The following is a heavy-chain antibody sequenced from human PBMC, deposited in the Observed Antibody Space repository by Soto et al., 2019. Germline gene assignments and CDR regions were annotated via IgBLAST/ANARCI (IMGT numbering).Heavy chain of an antibody. Sequence: TLSLTCTVSGGSISSYYWSWIRQPPGKGLEWIGYIYYSGSTNYNPSLKSRVTISVDTSKNQFSLKLSSVTAADTAVYYCARVVIPSTLHYYYGMDVWGQGTTVTVSS. J-gene: IGHJ6*02. CDR3: ARVVIPSTLHYYYGMDV. CDR1: GGSISSYY. D-gene: IGHD2-15*01. CDR2: IYYSGST. V-gene: IGHV4-59*01.